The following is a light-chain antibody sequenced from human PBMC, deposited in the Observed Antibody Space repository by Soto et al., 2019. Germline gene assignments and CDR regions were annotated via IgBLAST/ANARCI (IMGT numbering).Light chain of an antibody. J-gene: IGKJ5*01. CDR2: SAS. Sequence: IQLTQSPSSLFASVGDRVTITSRASQGISSYLAWYQQKPGKAPKILVYSASTLPSGVPSRFRGSGSGPDCTLTISSLQPEDSETYFCQQLNSSPQTFGQGTRLEIK. CDR3: QQLNSSPQT. CDR1: QGISSY. V-gene: IGKV1-9*01.